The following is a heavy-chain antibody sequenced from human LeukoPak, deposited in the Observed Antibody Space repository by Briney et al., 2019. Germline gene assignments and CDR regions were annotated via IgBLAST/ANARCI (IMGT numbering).Heavy chain of an antibody. J-gene: IGHJ6*02. CDR1: GFTFSDYY. V-gene: IGHV3-11*01. CDR2: ISSSGSTI. CDR3: ARCWSRPFYYGMDV. Sequence: GGSLRLSCAASGFTFSDYYMSWIRQAPGHGLEWVSYISSSGSTIYYADSVKGRFTISRDNAKNSLYLQMNSLRAEDTAVYYCARCWSRPFYYGMDVWGQGTTVTVSS. D-gene: IGHD3-3*01.